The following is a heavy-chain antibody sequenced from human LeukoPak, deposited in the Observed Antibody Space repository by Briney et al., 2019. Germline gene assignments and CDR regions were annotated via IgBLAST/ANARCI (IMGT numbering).Heavy chain of an antibody. V-gene: IGHV3-30*02. Sequence: PGXSLRXXCAASGFTFSSYGMHWVRQAPGKGLEWVAFIRYDGSNKYYADSVKGRFTISRDNSKNTLYLQMKSLRAEDTAVYYCXXGGGXEAQYYYYYLDVWGKGTTVTISS. CDR1: GFTFSSYG. D-gene: IGHD5-12*01. CDR2: IRYDGSNK. CDR3: XXGGGXEAQYYYYYLDV. J-gene: IGHJ6*03.